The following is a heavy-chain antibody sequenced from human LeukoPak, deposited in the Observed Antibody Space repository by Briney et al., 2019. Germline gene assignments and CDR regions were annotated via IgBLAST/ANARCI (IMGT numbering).Heavy chain of an antibody. V-gene: IGHV1-69*04. CDR2: IIPILSMA. Sequence: GASVKVSCKASGGTFSMHAISWVRQAPGQGLEWMGRIIPILSMANYAQKFQGRVTITADKSTSTAYMELSSLRSEDTAVYYCAREEYTYGDAFDIWGQGTMVTVAS. J-gene: IGHJ3*02. CDR1: GGTFSMHA. D-gene: IGHD1-1*01. CDR3: AREEYTYGDAFDI.